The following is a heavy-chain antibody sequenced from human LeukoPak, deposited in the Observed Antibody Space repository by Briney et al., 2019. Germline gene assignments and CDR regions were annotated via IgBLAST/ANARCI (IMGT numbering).Heavy chain of an antibody. CDR1: GFTFSSYG. CDR2: IWYDGSNK. Sequence: PGGSLRLSCAASGFTFSSYGMHWVRQAPVKGLEWVAVIWYDGSNKYYADSVKGRFTISRDNSKNTLYLQMNSLRAEDTAVYYCARDYLAYCGGDCYRYYFDYWGQGTLVTVSS. V-gene: IGHV3-33*01. CDR3: ARDYLAYCGGDCYRYYFDY. J-gene: IGHJ4*02. D-gene: IGHD2-21*02.